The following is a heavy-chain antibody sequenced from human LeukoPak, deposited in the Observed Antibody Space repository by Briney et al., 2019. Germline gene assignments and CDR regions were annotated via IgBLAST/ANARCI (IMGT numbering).Heavy chain of an antibody. CDR3: ARARSGYDSPYYYYYYMDV. CDR2: IYYSGST. V-gene: IGHV4-59*01. Sequence: SETLSLTCTVSGGSISSYYWSWIRQPPGKGLEWIGYIYYSGSTNYNPSLKSRVTISVDTSKNQFSLKLSSVTAADTAVYYCARARSGYDSPYYYYYYMDVWGKGTTVTVSS. CDR1: GGSISSYY. J-gene: IGHJ6*03. D-gene: IGHD5-12*01.